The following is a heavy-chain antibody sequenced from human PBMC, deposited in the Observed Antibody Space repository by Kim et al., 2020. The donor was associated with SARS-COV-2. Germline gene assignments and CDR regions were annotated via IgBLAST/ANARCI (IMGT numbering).Heavy chain of an antibody. V-gene: IGHV1-69*13. CDR2: FIPIVDTP. CDR1: GGTFSNYA. D-gene: IGHD5-12*01. J-gene: IGHJ4*02. CDR3: VRAGVSGYNRPHAY. Sequence: SVKVSCMASGGTFSNYAISWVRQAPGQGLEWMGVFIPIVDTPTYAQKFQGRVTITADESTSTAYMELSSLRSDDTAVYYCVRAGVSGYNRPHAYWGQGTLVTVSS.